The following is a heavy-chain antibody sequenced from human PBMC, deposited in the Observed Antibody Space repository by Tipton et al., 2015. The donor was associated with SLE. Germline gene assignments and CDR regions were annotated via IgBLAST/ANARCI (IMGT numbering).Heavy chain of an antibody. V-gene: IGHV4-59*12. J-gene: IGHJ4*02. CDR1: GGSISTYS. CDR2: VYYSRRT. D-gene: IGHD4-11*01. CDR3: ARDDYSSFDY. Sequence: TLSLTCTVSGGSISTYSLSWIRQPPGKGLEWIGYVYYSRRTNYNPSLRSRVTISVDTPKNQFSLKLSSVTAADTAVYYCARDDYSSFDYWGQGTLVTVSS.